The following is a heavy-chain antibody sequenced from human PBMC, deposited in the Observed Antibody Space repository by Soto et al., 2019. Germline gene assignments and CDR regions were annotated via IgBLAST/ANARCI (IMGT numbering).Heavy chain of an antibody. J-gene: IGHJ5*02. CDR1: GFTFSSYG. CDR2: ISYDGSNK. D-gene: IGHD3-3*01. V-gene: IGHV3-30*18. Sequence: GGSLRLSCAASGFTFSSYGMHWVRQAPGKGLEWVAVISYDGSNKYYADSVKGRFTISRDNSKNTLYLQMNSLRAEDTAVYYCAKYVLRFQPDINWFDPWGQGTLVTVS. CDR3: AKYVLRFQPDINWFDP.